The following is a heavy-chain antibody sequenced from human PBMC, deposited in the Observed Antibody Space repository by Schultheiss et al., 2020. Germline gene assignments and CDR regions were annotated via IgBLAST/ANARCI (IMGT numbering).Heavy chain of an antibody. Sequence: GGSLRLSCAASGFTFSSYAMSWVRQAPGKGLEWVAVISYDGSNKYYADSVKGRFTISRDNSKNTLYLQMNSLRAEDTAVYYCARERTAMVKYYFDYWGQGTLVTVSS. J-gene: IGHJ4*02. D-gene: IGHD5-18*01. V-gene: IGHV3-30*03. CDR3: ARERTAMVKYYFDY. CDR1: GFTFSSYA. CDR2: ISYDGSNK.